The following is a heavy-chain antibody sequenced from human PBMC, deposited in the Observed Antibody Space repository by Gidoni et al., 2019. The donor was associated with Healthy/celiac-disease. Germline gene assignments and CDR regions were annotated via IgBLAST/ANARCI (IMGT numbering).Heavy chain of an antibody. Sequence: QVQLQESGPGLVKPSQTRSLTCTVSGGSISSGGYYWSWIRQHPGKGLEWIGYIYYRGSTYYNPSLKSRVTISVDTSKIQFSLKLRSVTAADTAVYYCARAFWGATRVRFDYWGQGTLVTVSS. CDR3: ARAFWGATRVRFDY. CDR1: GGSISSGGYY. J-gene: IGHJ4*02. V-gene: IGHV4-31*03. D-gene: IGHD1-26*01. CDR2: IYYRGST.